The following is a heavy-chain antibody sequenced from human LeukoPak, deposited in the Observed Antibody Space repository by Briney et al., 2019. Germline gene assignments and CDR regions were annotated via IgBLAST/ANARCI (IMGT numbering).Heavy chain of an antibody. V-gene: IGHV3-23*01. J-gene: IGHJ4*02. D-gene: IGHD3-22*01. CDR1: GFTFSSFA. CDR3: AKRRGDSSGPHIDY. Sequence: PGGSLRLSCAASGFTFSSFAMSWVRQAPGKGLEWVSGISGNGYSTYNEDAVKGRFTISRDNSKNTLYLQMNSLRAEDTAVYYCAKRRGDSSGPHIDYWGQGTLVTVSS. CDR2: ISGNGYST.